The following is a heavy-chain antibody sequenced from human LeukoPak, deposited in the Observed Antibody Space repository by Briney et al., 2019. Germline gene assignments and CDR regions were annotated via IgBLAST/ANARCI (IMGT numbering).Heavy chain of an antibody. J-gene: IGHJ4*02. CDR2: IKSKTDGGTT. D-gene: IGHD3-10*01. CDR1: GFTFSNAW. CDR3: TTALWSYYGSGSYYQDDY. Sequence: GGSLRLSCAASGFTFSNAWMSWVRQAPGKGLEWVGRIKSKTDGGTTDYATPVKGRFTISRDDSKNTLYLQMNSLKTEDTAVYYCTTALWSYYGSGSYYQDDYWGQGTLVTVSS. V-gene: IGHV3-15*01.